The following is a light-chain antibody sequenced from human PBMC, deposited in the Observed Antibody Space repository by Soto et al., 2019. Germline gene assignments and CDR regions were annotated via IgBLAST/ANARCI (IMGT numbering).Light chain of an antibody. Sequence: ETMMTQSPDTLSVSLGERATLSCRASQSLRSSLAWYQQKPGQAPRLLIYDASTRATGIPARFSGSGSGTDFTLTISRLEPEDFAVYYCQQYGSSLFTFGPGTKVDIK. CDR2: DAS. V-gene: IGKV3-20*01. J-gene: IGKJ3*01. CDR3: QQYGSSLFT. CDR1: QSLRSS.